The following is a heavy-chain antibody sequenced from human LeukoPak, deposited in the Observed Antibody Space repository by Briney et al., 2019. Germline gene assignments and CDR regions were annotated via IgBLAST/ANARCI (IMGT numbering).Heavy chain of an antibody. Sequence: SETLSLTCSVSGGSISSRSYYWGWIRQSPGKGLEWIGTLYYSGSTHYNPSLKSRVTISVDTSKNQFSLKLSSVTAADTAVYYCAVGQQLFDYWGQGTLVTVSS. CDR1: GGSISSRSYY. CDR3: AVGQQLFDY. V-gene: IGHV4-39*07. D-gene: IGHD6-13*01. CDR2: LYYSGST. J-gene: IGHJ4*02.